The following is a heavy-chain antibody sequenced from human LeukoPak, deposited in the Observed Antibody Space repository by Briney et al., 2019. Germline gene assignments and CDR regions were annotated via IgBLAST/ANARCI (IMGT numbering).Heavy chain of an antibody. D-gene: IGHD3-22*01. CDR1: GGSFSGYY. V-gene: IGHV4-34*01. J-gene: IGHJ1*01. Sequence: SETLSLTCAVYGGSFSGYYWSWIRQPPGKGVEWIGEINHSGSTNYNPSLKSRVTISVDTSKNQFSLKLSSVTAADTAVYYCARGRFVRGSSGYYHGGYFQHWGQGTLVTVSS. CDR2: INHSGST. CDR3: ARGRFVRGSSGYYHGGYFQH.